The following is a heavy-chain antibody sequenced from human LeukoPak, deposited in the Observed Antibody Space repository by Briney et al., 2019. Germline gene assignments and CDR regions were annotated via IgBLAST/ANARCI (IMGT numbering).Heavy chain of an antibody. V-gene: IGHV4-61*05. Sequence: SETLSLTCTVSGGSISSSSYYWGWIRQPPGKGLEWIGYIYYSGSTNYNPSLKSRVTISVDTSKNQFSLKLGSVTAADTAVYYCAITYYDILTPDAFDIWGQGTMVTVSS. CDR3: AITYYDILTPDAFDI. CDR1: GGSISSSSYY. J-gene: IGHJ3*02. D-gene: IGHD3-9*01. CDR2: IYYSGST.